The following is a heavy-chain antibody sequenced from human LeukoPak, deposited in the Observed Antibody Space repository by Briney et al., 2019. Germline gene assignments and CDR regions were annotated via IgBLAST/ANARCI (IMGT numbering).Heavy chain of an antibody. V-gene: IGHV3-49*04. CDR1: GFTFSSYS. Sequence: GGSLRLSCAASGFTFSSYSMNWVRQAPGKGLEWVGFIRSKAYGGTTEYAASVKGRFTISRDDSKSIAYLQMNSLKTEDTAVYYCTRDQREMATIWDYYYYYMDVWGKGTTVTVSS. CDR2: IRSKAYGGTT. CDR3: TRDQREMATIWDYYYYYMDV. J-gene: IGHJ6*03. D-gene: IGHD5-24*01.